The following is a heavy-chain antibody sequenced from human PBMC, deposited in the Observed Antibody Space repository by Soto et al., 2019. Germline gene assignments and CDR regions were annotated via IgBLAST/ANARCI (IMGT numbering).Heavy chain of an antibody. J-gene: IGHJ6*02. CDR2: IYPGDSDT. Sequence: LGESLKISCKGSGYSFTSYWIGWVRQMPGEGLEWMGIIYPGDSDTRYSPSFQGQVTISADKSISTAYLQWSSLKASDTAMYYCARAGGGSSSFHYYYGMDVWGQGTTVTVSS. D-gene: IGHD6-6*01. V-gene: IGHV5-51*01. CDR3: ARAGGGSSSFHYYYGMDV. CDR1: GYSFTSYW.